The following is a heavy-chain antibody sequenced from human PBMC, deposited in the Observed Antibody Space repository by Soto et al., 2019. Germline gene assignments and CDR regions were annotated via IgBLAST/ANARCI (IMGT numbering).Heavy chain of an antibody. CDR2: ISYDGSNK. V-gene: IGHV3-30-3*01. Sequence: GSLRLSGAASGFTFSSYAMHWVRQAPGKGLEWVAVISYDGSNKYYADSVKGRFSISRDNSKNTLYLQMNSLRAEDTAVYYCARTNYYDSSGYYYWGQGTLVTVSS. CDR1: GFTFSSYA. D-gene: IGHD3-22*01. CDR3: ARTNYYDSSGYYY. J-gene: IGHJ4*02.